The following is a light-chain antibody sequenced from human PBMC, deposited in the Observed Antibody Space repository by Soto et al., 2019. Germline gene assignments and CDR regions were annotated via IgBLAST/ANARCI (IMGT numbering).Light chain of an antibody. Sequence: QSALTQPPSASGSPGQSVTISCTGTSSDVGGYNYVSWYQQHPGKAPKLMIYEGSKRPSGVPDRFSGSKSGNTASLTVSGLQAEDEADYYCSSYAGSKNFGVFGGGTKLTVL. CDR1: SSDVGGYNY. V-gene: IGLV2-8*01. J-gene: IGLJ3*02. CDR3: SSYAGSKNFGV. CDR2: EGS.